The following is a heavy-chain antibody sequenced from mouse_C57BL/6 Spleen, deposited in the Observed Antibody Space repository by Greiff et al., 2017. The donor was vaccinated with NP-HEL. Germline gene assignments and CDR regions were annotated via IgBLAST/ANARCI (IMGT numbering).Heavy chain of an antibody. Sequence: VKLVESGPGLVQPSQSLSITCTVSGFSLTSYGVHWVRQSPGKGLEWLGVIWSGGSTDYNAAFISRLSISKDNSKSQVFFKMNSLQADDTAIYYCAREGERWLLDAMDYWGQGTSVTVSS. CDR3: AREGERWLLDAMDY. J-gene: IGHJ4*01. CDR1: GFSLTSYG. V-gene: IGHV2-2*01. D-gene: IGHD2-3*01. CDR2: IWSGGST.